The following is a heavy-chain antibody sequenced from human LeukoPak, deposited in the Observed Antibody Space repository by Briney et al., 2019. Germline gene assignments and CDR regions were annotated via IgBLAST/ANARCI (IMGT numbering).Heavy chain of an antibody. J-gene: IGHJ4*02. CDR3: ARGRIFFDY. CDR2: IYYSGST. Sequence: PSESLSLTCTVSGGSISSYYWSWIRQPPGKGLEWIGYIYYSGSTNYNPSLKSRVTISVDTSKNQFSLKLSSVTAADTAVYYCARGRIFFDYWGQGTLLTVSS. V-gene: IGHV4-59*01. CDR1: GGSISSYY.